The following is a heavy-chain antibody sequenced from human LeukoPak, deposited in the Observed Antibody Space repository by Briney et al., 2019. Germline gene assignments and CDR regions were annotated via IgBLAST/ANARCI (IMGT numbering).Heavy chain of an antibody. V-gene: IGHV4-39*02. D-gene: IGHD3-10*01. J-gene: IGHJ4*02. CDR2: IYYIGST. CDR3: ATSYGSGSYYNILPDY. CDR1: GGSISSSSYY. Sequence: PSETLSLTCTVSGGSISSSSYYWGWIRQPPGKGLEWLVSIYYIGSTYHNPSLKSRVTISVDTSKNHFSLKLSSVTAADTAVYYCATSYGSGSYYNILPDYWGQGTLVTVSS.